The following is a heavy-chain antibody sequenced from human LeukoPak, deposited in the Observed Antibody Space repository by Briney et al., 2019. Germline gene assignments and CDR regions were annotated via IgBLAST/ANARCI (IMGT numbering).Heavy chain of an antibody. CDR1: GGSISSDDW. CDR2: IYHSGTT. D-gene: IGHD2-21*02. J-gene: IGHJ5*02. V-gene: IGHV4-4*02. Sequence: SGTLSLTCAVSGGSISSDDWWSWVRQPPGKGLEWIGEIYHSGTTNYNPSLKSRVTISVDTSKNQFSLKLSSVTAADTAVYFCASSLGGYYNWFDPWGQGTLVTVSS. CDR3: ASSLGGYYNWFDP.